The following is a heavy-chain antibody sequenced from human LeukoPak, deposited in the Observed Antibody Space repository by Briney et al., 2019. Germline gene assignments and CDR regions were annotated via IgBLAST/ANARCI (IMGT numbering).Heavy chain of an antibody. CDR2: IYYSGST. CDR1: GGSISSSTYY. CDR3: ARGRLSRIMVYATPLRMDV. J-gene: IGHJ6*03. V-gene: IGHV4-61*05. D-gene: IGHD2-8*01. Sequence: ASETLSLTCNVSGGSISSSTYYWGWIRQPPGKGLEWIGYIYYSGSTNYNPSLKSRVTISVDTSKNQFSLKLSSVTAADTAVYYCARGRLSRIMVYATPLRMDVWGKGTTVTVSS.